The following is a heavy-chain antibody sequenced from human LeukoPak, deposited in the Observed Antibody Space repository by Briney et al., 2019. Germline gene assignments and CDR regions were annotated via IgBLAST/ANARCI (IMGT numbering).Heavy chain of an antibody. V-gene: IGHV4-31*11. CDR3: ARDRYSSGDKWFDP. CDR1: GGSISSGGYY. CDR2: IHNSGST. D-gene: IGHD6-19*01. J-gene: IGHJ5*02. Sequence: SQTLSLTCAVSGGSISSGGYYWSWIRQHPGKGLEWIRDIHNSGSTYYNPSLKSRVTILVDTSKNQFSLNLTSVTAADTAVYYCARDRYSSGDKWFDPWGQGTQVIVSS.